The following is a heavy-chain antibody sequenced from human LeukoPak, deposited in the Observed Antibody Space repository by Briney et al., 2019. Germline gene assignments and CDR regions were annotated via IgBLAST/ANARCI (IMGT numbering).Heavy chain of an antibody. CDR1: GFRFSDFY. V-gene: IGHV3-30*02. J-gene: IGHJ4*02. D-gene: IGHD3-10*01. Sequence: GGALRLSRATSGFRFSDFYKQMGRQAPSQGVGGGAFIRSDGSNTYYGDSVKGRFTISRDNSKKILHLQMNSLRPGDTALYYCAIIPLGGRFDYWGQGTLVIVSS. CDR2: IRSDGSNT. CDR3: AIIPLGGRFDY.